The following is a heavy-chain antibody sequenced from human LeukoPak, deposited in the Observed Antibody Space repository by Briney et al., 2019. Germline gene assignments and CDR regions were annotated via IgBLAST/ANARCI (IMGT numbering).Heavy chain of an antibody. Sequence: ASVKVSCKASGYTFTGYYLHWVRQAPGQGLEWMGWINPNSGGTNYAQKFQGRVTMTRDTSISTAYMELSRLTSDDTAFYYCARGHGGDAFDIWGQGTMVTVSS. CDR1: GYTFTGYY. V-gene: IGHV1-2*02. CDR3: ARGHGGDAFDI. CDR2: INPNSGGT. D-gene: IGHD3-10*01. J-gene: IGHJ3*02.